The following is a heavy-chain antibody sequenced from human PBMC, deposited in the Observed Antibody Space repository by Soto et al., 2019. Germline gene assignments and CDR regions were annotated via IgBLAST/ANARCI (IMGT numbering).Heavy chain of an antibody. V-gene: IGHV3-30-3*01. Sequence: GGSLRLSCAASGFTFSSYAMHWVRQAPGKGLEWVAVISYDGSNKYYADSVKGRFTISRDNSKNTLYLQMNSLRAEDTAVYYCARDVENGGYLVNWTQRTLVTVSS. J-gene: IGHJ4*02. CDR2: ISYDGSNK. D-gene: IGHD4-17*01. CDR3: ARDVENGGYLVN. CDR1: GFTFSSYA.